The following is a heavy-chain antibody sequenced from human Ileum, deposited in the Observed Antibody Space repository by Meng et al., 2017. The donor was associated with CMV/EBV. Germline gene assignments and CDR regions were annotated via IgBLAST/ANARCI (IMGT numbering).Heavy chain of an antibody. Sequence: QLVVRGGGLVNAGGSLRLSCATYEFTFSDTWMSWVRQAPGKGLEWLGHIKSKTDGGTTDYATPVKGRFIISRDDSKNTLYLQMNSLKTEDTAIYYCIKISGRWVWGQGTLVTVSS. CDR1: EFTFSDTW. CDR2: IKSKTDGGTT. J-gene: IGHJ4*02. CDR3: IKISGRWV. D-gene: IGHD1-26*01. V-gene: IGHV3-15*01.